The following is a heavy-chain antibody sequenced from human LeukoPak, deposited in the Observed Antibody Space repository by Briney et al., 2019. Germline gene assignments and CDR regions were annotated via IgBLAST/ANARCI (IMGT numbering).Heavy chain of an antibody. CDR1: GFTFSSFA. CDR2: ISASGGST. D-gene: IGHD3-10*01. V-gene: IGHV3-23*01. CDR3: AKESKYYP. Sequence: PGGSLRLSCAAAGFTFSSFAITWVRQAPGKGLEWVSAISASGGSTYYADSVKGRFTISRDNSKNTLYLQMNSLRAEDTAVYYCAKESKYYPWGQGTLVTVSS. J-gene: IGHJ5*02.